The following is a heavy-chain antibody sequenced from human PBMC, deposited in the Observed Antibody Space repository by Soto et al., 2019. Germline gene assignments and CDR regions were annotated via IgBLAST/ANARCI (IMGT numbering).Heavy chain of an antibody. J-gene: IGHJ4*02. Sequence: QVQLVQSGTEVNKPGSSVKVSCKVSGDSFSTHGISWLRQAPGQGLEWMGGIIPLFGATTYAQNFQGRVTITADESTTTAYMELSSLKSEDTAFYYCRRVTHGGSGRFDYWGQGTLVTVSS. CDR3: RRVTHGGSGRFDY. CDR1: GDSFSTHG. V-gene: IGHV1-69*01. CDR2: IIPLFGAT. D-gene: IGHD3-16*01.